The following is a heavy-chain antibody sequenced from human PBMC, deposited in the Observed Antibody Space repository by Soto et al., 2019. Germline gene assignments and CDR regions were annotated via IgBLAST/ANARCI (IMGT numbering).Heavy chain of an antibody. V-gene: IGHV4-31*03. J-gene: IGHJ4*02. D-gene: IGHD6-13*01. CDR1: GVTISSGAYY. CDR3: ARYSFSGSKWSKFDY. Sequence: PSETLSLTCTVSGVTISSGAYYWSWIRQHPGKGLEWIGNIYYNGSTYYSPSLKSRVALSLDTSKNQFSVRLSSVTAADTAVYYCARYSFSGSKWSKFDYWGQGTLVTVSS. CDR2: IYYNGST.